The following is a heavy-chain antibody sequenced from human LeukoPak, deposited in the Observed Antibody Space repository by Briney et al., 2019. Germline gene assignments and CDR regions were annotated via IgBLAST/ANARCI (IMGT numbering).Heavy chain of an antibody. Sequence: EASVKVSCKASGGTFSSYAISWVRQAPGQGLEWMGWINPNSGGTNYAQKFQGRVTMTRDTSISTAYMELSRLRSDDTAVYYCARWGYYDSSPDAFDIWGQGTMVTVSS. CDR3: ARWGYYDSSPDAFDI. CDR1: GGTFSSYA. J-gene: IGHJ3*02. CDR2: INPNSGGT. V-gene: IGHV1-2*02. D-gene: IGHD3-22*01.